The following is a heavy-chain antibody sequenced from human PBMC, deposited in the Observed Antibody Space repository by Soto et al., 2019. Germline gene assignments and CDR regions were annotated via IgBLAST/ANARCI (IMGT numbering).Heavy chain of an antibody. D-gene: IGHD3-3*01. CDR2: IYWNDDK. CDR3: AHLQILITIFGVVPSIDY. J-gene: IGHJ4*02. Sequence: QITLKESGPTLVKPTQTLTLTCTFSGFSLSTSGVGVGWIRQPPGKALEWLALIYWNDDKRYSQSLKSRLTITKHTSKNTVVLTMTPMDPVDTATYYCAHLQILITIFGVVPSIDYWGQGTLVTVSS. CDR1: GFSLSTSGVG. V-gene: IGHV2-5*01.